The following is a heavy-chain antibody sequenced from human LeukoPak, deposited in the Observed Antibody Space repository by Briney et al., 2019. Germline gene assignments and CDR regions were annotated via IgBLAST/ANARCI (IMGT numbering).Heavy chain of an antibody. Sequence: GGSLRLSCAASGFTFSSYWMSWVRQAPDKGREGVVVIPNDRRNNYYAESVKGRFTISRDNSKNTLYLQMNSLRTEDTAVYYCATSRDFYDTSGYYPYYFDCWGQGTLVTVSS. CDR1: GFTFSSYW. J-gene: IGHJ4*02. V-gene: IGHV3-30*03. CDR2: IPNDRRNN. CDR3: ATSRDFYDTSGYYPYYFDC. D-gene: IGHD3-22*01.